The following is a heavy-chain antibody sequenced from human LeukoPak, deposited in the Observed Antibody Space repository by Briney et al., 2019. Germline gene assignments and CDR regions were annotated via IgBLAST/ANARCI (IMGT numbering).Heavy chain of an antibody. D-gene: IGHD3-10*01. Sequence: GGSLRLSCAASGFTFSSYSMNWVRQAPGKGLEWVSSISSSSSYIYYADSVKVRFTISRDNAKNSLYLQMNSLRAEDTAVYYCARGHRDYYGSGSHVYYYYYYGMDVWGQGTTVTVSS. CDR2: ISSSSSYI. V-gene: IGHV3-21*01. CDR3: ARGHRDYYGSGSHVYYYYYYGMDV. J-gene: IGHJ6*02. CDR1: GFTFSSYS.